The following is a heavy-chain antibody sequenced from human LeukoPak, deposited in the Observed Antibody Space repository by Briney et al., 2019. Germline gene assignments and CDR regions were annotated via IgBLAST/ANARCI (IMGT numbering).Heavy chain of an antibody. CDR1: GFTFSSYE. CDR2: ISSSGSTI. V-gene: IGHV3-48*03. CDR3: ARDLNWETY. Sequence: GGSLRLSCAASGFTFSSYEMNWVRQAPGKGLEWVSYISSSGSTIYYADSVKGRFTIPRDNAKNSLYLQMNSLRAEDTAVYYCARDLNWETYWGQGTLVSVSS. J-gene: IGHJ4*02. D-gene: IGHD7-27*01.